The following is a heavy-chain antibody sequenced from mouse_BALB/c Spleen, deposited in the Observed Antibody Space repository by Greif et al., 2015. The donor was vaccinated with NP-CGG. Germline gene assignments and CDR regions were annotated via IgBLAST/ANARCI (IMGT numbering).Heavy chain of an antibody. J-gene: IGHJ2*01. CDR1: GFNIKDYY. CDR2: IDPENGNT. CDR3: ANGDY. Sequence: EVQGVESGAELVRPGALVKLSCKASGFNIKDYYMHWVKQRPEQGLEWIGWIDPENGNTIYDPKFQGKASITADTSSNTAYLQLSSLTSEDTAVYYCANGDYWGQGTTLTVSS. V-gene: IGHV14-1*02.